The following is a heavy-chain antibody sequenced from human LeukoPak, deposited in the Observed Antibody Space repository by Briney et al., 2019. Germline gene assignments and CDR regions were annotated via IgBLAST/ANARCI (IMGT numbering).Heavy chain of an antibody. CDR3: ARGGPYSSGWYNWFDP. Sequence: WASVTVSCKASGGTFSSYAISWVRQAPGQGLEWMGGIIPIFGTANYAQKFQGRVTITTDESTSTAYMELSSLRSEDTAVYYCARGGPYSSGWYNWFDPWGQGTLVTVSS. D-gene: IGHD6-19*01. CDR2: IIPIFGTA. J-gene: IGHJ5*02. V-gene: IGHV1-69*05. CDR1: GGTFSSYA.